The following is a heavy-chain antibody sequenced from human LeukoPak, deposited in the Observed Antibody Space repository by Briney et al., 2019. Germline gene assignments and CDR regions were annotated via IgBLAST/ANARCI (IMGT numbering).Heavy chain of an antibody. CDR1: GYTFTSYD. CDR3: ARASSTRSWFDP. D-gene: IGHD2-2*01. J-gene: IGHJ5*02. CDR2: MNPNSGNT. Sequence: SSVKVSCKASGYTFTSYDINWVRQATGQGLEWMGWMNPNSGNTGYAQKFQGRVTMTRNTSISTAYMELSSLRSEDTAVYYCARASSTRSWFDPWGQGTLVTVSS. V-gene: IGHV1-8*01.